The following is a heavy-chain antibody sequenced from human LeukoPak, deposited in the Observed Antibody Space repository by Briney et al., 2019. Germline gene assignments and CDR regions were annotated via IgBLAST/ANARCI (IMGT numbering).Heavy chain of an antibody. D-gene: IGHD3-9*01. CDR1: GYSISSGYY. Sequence: SETLSLTCAVAGYSISSGYYWGRIRQPPGKGLEWIGSIYHSGSTYYNPSLKSRVTISVDTSKNQFSLKLSSVTAADTAVYYCARRGESYYDILTGSKDAFDIWGQGTMVTVPS. CDR2: IYHSGST. V-gene: IGHV4-38-2*01. J-gene: IGHJ3*02. CDR3: ARRGESYYDILTGSKDAFDI.